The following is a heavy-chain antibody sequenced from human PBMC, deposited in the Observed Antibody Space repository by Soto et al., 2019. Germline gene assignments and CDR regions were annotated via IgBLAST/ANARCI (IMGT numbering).Heavy chain of an antibody. V-gene: IGHV4-31*03. CDR2: IYYTGTA. J-gene: IGHJ4*02. Sequence: PSETLSLTCSVSGGSINSGGYYWSWVRLLPGKGLEWIGCIYYTGTASYNPSLNSRVIISVDTSKNQFSLRLNSVTAADTAVYYCARSYDSSGYNDYWGQGTLVTVSS. D-gene: IGHD3-22*01. CDR3: ARSYDSSGYNDY. CDR1: GGSINSGGYY.